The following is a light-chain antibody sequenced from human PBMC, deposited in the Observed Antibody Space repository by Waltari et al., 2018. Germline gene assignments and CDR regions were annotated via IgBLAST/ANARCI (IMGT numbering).Light chain of an antibody. CDR1: TLDVGRYDF. V-gene: IGLV2-14*01. CDR3: TSYTSRHTLV. Sequence: QSALTQPASVSGSPGQSITISCTGSTLDVGRYDFSSWYRPHPGKAPKVVIFDVNNRPSGVSDRVSGSKSGNTASLTISGLQAEDEGDYYCTSYTSRHTLVFGGGTKVTVL. J-gene: IGLJ1*01. CDR2: DVN.